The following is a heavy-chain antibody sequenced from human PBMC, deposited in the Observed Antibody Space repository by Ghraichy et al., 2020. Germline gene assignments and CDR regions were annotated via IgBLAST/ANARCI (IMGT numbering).Heavy chain of an antibody. CDR2: INHKGST. V-gene: IGHV4-34*01. D-gene: IGHD3-3*01. Sequence: GALRLSCAVYGGSLSGYYWSWIRQPPGKGLEWIGEINHKGSTNYNPSLKSRASISIDTSKNQISLRLRSVTAADTAVYYCASLTIFGVISGYWGQGTLVTVSS. CDR3: ASLTIFGVISGY. J-gene: IGHJ4*02. CDR1: GGSLSGYY.